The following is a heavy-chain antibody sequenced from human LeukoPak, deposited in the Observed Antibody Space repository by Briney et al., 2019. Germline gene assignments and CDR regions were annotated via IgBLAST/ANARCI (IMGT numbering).Heavy chain of an antibody. D-gene: IGHD2-2*01. J-gene: IGHJ4*02. CDR2: NNHSGST. CDR1: GRSFRRYY. V-gene: IGHV4-34*01. Sequence: SETLTLTCAVYGRSFRRYYWRWTRQPPGKGLEWIGENNHSGSTNYNPSLKSRVTISVDTSKNQFSLKLSSVTAADTAVYYCARGQRRFYCSSTSCRDSTLDYWGQGTLVTVSS. CDR3: ARGQRRFYCSSTSCRDSTLDY.